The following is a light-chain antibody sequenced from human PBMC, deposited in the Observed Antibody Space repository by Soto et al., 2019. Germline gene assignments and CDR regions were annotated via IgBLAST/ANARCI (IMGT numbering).Light chain of an antibody. CDR1: SSDVGGYNY. CDR3: SSYTSSSPRQL. CDR2: DVS. J-gene: IGLJ2*01. Sequence: QSALTQPASVSGSPGQSITISCTGTSSDVGGYNYVSWYQQHPGKAPKLMIYDVSNRPSGVSNRFSGSKSGNTASLTISGLQAEDEADYYSSSYTSSSPRQLFGGGTKVTVL. V-gene: IGLV2-14*01.